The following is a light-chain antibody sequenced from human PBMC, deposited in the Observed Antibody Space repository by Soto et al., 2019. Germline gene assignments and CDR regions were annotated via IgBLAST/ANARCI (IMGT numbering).Light chain of an antibody. Sequence: DIQMTQSPSTLSRSVGDRLTITCLASQTISSWLAWYQQKPGKPPKLLLYKASTLKSGVPSSFSGSGSGTEFTLTISSLQPDDFATYYCRHYNSYSEAFGQGTKVDI. CDR2: KAS. CDR3: RHYNSYSEA. CDR1: QTISSW. V-gene: IGKV1-5*03. J-gene: IGKJ1*01.